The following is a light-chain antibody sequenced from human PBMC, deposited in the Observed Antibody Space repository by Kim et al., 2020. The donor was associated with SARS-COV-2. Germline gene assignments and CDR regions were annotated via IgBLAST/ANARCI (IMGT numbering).Light chain of an antibody. V-gene: IGLV2-11*01. Sequence: GSPGQSVTIYCTGTSSDVGGYNYGSWYQQQPGKAPKLMIYDVSKRPAGVPDRFSGSKSGNTASLTVSGLQAEDEADYYCSSHAGRVFGGGTQLTVL. J-gene: IGLJ2*01. CDR2: DVS. CDR3: SSHAGRV. CDR1: SSDVGGYNY.